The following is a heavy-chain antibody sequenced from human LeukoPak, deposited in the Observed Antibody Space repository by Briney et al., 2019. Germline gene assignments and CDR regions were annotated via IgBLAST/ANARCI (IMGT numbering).Heavy chain of an antibody. V-gene: IGHV3-33*08. CDR2: IWYDGSNK. Sequence: GGSLRLSCAPSGLTFSSDGMHWVRQAPGKGLGWVAVIWYDGSNKYYADSVKGRFTISRDNSKNTLYLQMNSLRAEDTAVYYCARETLAAAGTWYFDYWGQGTLVTVSS. J-gene: IGHJ4*02. CDR3: ARETLAAAGTWYFDY. D-gene: IGHD6-13*01. CDR1: GLTFSSDG.